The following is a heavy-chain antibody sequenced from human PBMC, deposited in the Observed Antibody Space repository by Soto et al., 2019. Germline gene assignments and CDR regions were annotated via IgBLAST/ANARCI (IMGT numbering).Heavy chain of an antibody. V-gene: IGHV4-59*02. CDR3: VRDVGQAARNV. Sequence: QVQLQESGPGLVKPSETLSLTCIVSGDSVSSFYGSWIRQPPGKGLEWIGHIDYSGSTNYNPSLKSRVTISVDTSKNQFSLKLTSVTAADTAVYYCVRDVGQAARNVWGQGTLVTVSS. CDR2: IDYSGST. J-gene: IGHJ4*02. CDR1: GDSVSSFY. D-gene: IGHD6-25*01.